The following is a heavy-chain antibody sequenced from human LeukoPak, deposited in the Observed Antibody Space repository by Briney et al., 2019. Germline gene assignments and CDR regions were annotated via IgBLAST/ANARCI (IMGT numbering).Heavy chain of an antibody. CDR3: ARGQQWLEAFEH. Sequence: GASVKVSCKASGYTFSDYYLHWVRQAPGQGLEWMGWINPNSGVTNYAQKFQGRVTMTRDASISTAYMEVSRLRSDDTAVYYCARGQQWLEAFEHWGQGTRVTVSS. CDR2: INPNSGVT. D-gene: IGHD6-19*01. V-gene: IGHV1-2*02. CDR1: GYTFSDYY. J-gene: IGHJ4*02.